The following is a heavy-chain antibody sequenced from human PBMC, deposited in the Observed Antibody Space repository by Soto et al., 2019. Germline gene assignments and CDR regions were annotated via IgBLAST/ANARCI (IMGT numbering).Heavy chain of an antibody. V-gene: IGHV1-18*01. Sequence: GASVKVSCKASGYTFSTYGITWVRQAPGQGLDWMGWINPIKGDTNSAAIFQDRVTMTTDTSTRTAYMELRSLKPDDTAVYYCARVKVPAAILGAFDLWGQGTLVTVS. J-gene: IGHJ3*01. CDR1: GYTFSTYG. CDR3: ARVKVPAAILGAFDL. D-gene: IGHD2-2*02. CDR2: INPIKGDT.